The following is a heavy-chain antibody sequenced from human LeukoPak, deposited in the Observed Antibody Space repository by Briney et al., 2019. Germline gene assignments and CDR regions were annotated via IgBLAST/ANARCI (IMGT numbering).Heavy chain of an antibody. CDR1: GYTFTGYY. CDR3: AADSRPLYYYDSSGYYLALDY. D-gene: IGHD3-22*01. J-gene: IGHJ4*02. CDR2: INPNSGGT. Sequence: ASVKVSSKASGYTFTGYYMHWVRQTPGQGREWMGWINPNSGGTNYAQKFQGRVTTTRDTSISTAYMEPSRLRSDDTAVYYCAADSRPLYYYDSSGYYLALDYWGQGTLVTVSS. V-gene: IGHV1-2*02.